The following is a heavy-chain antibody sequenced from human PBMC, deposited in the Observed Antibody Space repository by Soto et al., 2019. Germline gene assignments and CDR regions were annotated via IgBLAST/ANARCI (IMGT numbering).Heavy chain of an antibody. CDR3: AKRGIGIAVGGREAFEI. CDR1: GLSFNRFG. V-gene: IGHV3-33*06. D-gene: IGHD6-19*01. J-gene: IGHJ3*02. Sequence: GGSLRLSCAAAGLSFNRFGIHWVRQAPGKGLEWVSVIWYDGSKKYYADSVKGRFTISRDNSKNMVYLEMNSLRPEDTAVYYCAKRGIGIAVGGREAFEIWGQGTMVTVSS. CDR2: IWYDGSKK.